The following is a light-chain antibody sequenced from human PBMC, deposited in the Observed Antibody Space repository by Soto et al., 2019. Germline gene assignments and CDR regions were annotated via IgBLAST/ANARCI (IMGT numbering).Light chain of an antibody. Sequence: EIVLTQSPGTLSLSPGEIATLSCRASQSVSSSYLAWYQQKPGQAPRLLLYGASSRATGIPDRFSGRGSGTDFTLTISRLEPEDVAVYYCQKYDSSPLTFGGGTKVEIK. CDR1: QSVSSSY. J-gene: IGKJ4*01. CDR2: GAS. V-gene: IGKV3-20*01. CDR3: QKYDSSPLT.